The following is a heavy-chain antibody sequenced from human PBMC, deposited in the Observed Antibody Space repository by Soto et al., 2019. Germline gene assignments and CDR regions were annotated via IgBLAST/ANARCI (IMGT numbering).Heavy chain of an antibody. CDR3: AHSPGSGSYSHYYNYYGMDV. J-gene: IGHJ6*02. Sequence: QITLKESGPTLVKPTQTLTLTCTFSGFSLSTSGVGVGWIRQPPGKALEWLALIYWDDDKRYSPSLKSRLTITKDTSKNQVVLTMTNMDPVDTATYYCAHSPGSGSYSHYYNYYGMDVWGQGTTVTVSS. D-gene: IGHD3-10*01. V-gene: IGHV2-5*02. CDR1: GFSLSTSGVG. CDR2: IYWDDDK.